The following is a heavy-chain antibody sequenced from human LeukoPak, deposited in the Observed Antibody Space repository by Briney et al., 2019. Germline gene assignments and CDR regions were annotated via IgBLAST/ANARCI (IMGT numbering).Heavy chain of an antibody. D-gene: IGHD4-11*01. J-gene: IGHJ4*02. V-gene: IGHV3-30*01. CDR3: ARAANDYSNKYYFDY. CDR1: GFTFSSYA. Sequence: PGGSLRLSCAASGFTFSSYAMHWVRQAPGKGLEWVAVISYDGSNKYYADSVKGRFTISRDNSKNTLYLQMNSLRAEDTAVYYCARAANDYSNKYYFDYWGQGTLVTVSS. CDR2: ISYDGSNK.